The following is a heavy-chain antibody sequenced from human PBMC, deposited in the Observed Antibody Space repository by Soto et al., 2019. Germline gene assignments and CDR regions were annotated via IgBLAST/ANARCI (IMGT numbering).Heavy chain of an antibody. D-gene: IGHD6-19*01. J-gene: IGHJ2*01. CDR3: AQTLGSAVAGPGRFDL. CDR2: ITPMFGTA. CDR1: GGTFSRYA. Sequence: QVQLVQSGAEVKKPGSSVKVSCKASGGTFSRYAISWVRQVPGQGLEWMGGITPMFGTANYAQKFQGRVTITAEESTSTVHMELRRLRSEDTAVYYCAQTLGSAVAGPGRFDLWGRGTLVIVSS. V-gene: IGHV1-69*12.